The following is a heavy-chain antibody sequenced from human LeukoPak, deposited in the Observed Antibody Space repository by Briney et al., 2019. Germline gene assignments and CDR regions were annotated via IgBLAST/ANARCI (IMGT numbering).Heavy chain of an antibody. D-gene: IGHD3-3*01. J-gene: IGHJ6*02. CDR3: ARGGITIFGGVIIRDYYGMDV. CDR1: GYTFTSYA. V-gene: IGHV1-3*01. Sequence: ASVKVSCKASGYTFTSYAMHWVRQAPGQRLEWMGWINAGNGNTKYSQKFQGRVTITRDTSASTAYMELSSLRSEDTAVYYCARGGITIFGGVIIRDYYGMDVWGQGTTVTVSS. CDR2: INAGNGNT.